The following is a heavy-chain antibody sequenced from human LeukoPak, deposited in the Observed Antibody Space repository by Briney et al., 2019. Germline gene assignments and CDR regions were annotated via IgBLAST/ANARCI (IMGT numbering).Heavy chain of an antibody. CDR2: IFYTGRA. J-gene: IGHJ4*02. Sequence: KPSETLSLTCTVSRGSIRPDHCAWIRQPPGKGLEWIGYIFYTGRARYNPSLESRVTLTVDMSKNQVSLKLSSVTAADTAIYYCGRLVDGIYTRLDSWGQGTLVTVSS. CDR1: RGSIRPDH. V-gene: IGHV4-59*08. D-gene: IGHD1-26*01. CDR3: GRLVDGIYTRLDS.